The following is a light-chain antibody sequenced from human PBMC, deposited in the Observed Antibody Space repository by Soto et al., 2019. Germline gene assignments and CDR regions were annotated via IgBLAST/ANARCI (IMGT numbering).Light chain of an antibody. Sequence: DIQMTQSPSSLSASVGDRVTITCRASQSISSWLAWYQQKPGKAPKLLIFDAFSLESGVPSRVSGSRSGTEFTLTISSLQPDDYATYYCQQYNSKSPLTVGGGTKVEIK. J-gene: IGKJ4*01. CDR3: QQYNSKSPLT. V-gene: IGKV1-5*01. CDR1: QSISSW. CDR2: DAF.